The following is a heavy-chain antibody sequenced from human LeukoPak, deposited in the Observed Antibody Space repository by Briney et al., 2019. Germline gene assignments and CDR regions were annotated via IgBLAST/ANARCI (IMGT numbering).Heavy chain of an antibody. CDR3: ARDCGGGSCYGPYDAFDI. CDR2: ISGSSYYI. V-gene: IGHV3-21*01. J-gene: IGHJ3*02. D-gene: IGHD2-15*01. Sequence: GGSLRLSCSASGFTFSSHSMNWVRQAPGKGLEWVSSISGSSYYIYYADSMKGRFTISRDNAKNSLYLQMNSLRAEDTAVYYCARDCGGGSCYGPYDAFDIWGQGTMVTVSS. CDR1: GFTFSSHS.